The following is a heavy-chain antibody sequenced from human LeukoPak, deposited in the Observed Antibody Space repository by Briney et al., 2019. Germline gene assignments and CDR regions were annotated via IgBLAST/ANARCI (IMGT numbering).Heavy chain of an antibody. Sequence: GGSLRLSCAASGFTFSSYWMSWVRQAPGKGLEWVAVISYDGGNKYYADSVRGRFTISRDNSKNTLYLQMNSLRADDTAVYYCARDASHVVATEFYFDYWGQGTLVTVSS. V-gene: IGHV3-30*03. J-gene: IGHJ4*02. CDR2: ISYDGGNK. D-gene: IGHD2-15*01. CDR3: ARDASHVVATEFYFDY. CDR1: GFTFSSYW.